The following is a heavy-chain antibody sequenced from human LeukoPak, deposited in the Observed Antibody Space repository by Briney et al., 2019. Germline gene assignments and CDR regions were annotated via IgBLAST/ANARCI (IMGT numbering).Heavy chain of an antibody. CDR1: GFTFSSYA. Sequence: PGGSLRLSCAASGFTFSSYAMSWVRQAPGKGLEWVSILSGSGGSTYYADSVKGRFTISRDNSKNTLYLQMNSLRAEDTAVYYCARVYRSTTVITVDYWGQGTLVTVSS. V-gene: IGHV3-23*01. CDR2: LSGSGGST. J-gene: IGHJ4*02. D-gene: IGHD4-23*01. CDR3: ARVYRSTTVITVDY.